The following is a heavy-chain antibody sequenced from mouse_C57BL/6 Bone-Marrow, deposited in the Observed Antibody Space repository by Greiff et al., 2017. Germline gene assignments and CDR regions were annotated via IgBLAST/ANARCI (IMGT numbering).Heavy chain of an antibody. CDR2: IDPANGNT. Sequence: VQLQQSVAELVRPGASVKLSCTASGFNIKNTYMHWVKQRPEQGLEWIGRIDPANGNTKYAPKFQGKATITADTSSNTAYLQLSSLTSEDTAIYYCAPFYYGSSFRYWYFDVWGTGTTVTVSS. V-gene: IGHV14-3*01. CDR3: APFYYGSSFRYWYFDV. D-gene: IGHD1-1*01. CDR1: GFNIKNTY. J-gene: IGHJ1*03.